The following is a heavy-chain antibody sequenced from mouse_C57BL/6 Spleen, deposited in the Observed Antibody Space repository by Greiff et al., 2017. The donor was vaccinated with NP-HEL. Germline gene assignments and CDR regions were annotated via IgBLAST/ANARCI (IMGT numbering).Heavy chain of an antibody. D-gene: IGHD2-5*01. CDR2: ISDGGSYT. CDR3: ARGGVTTSDFDY. CDR1: GFTFSSYA. J-gene: IGHJ2*01. Sequence: EVQGVESGGGLVKPGGSLKLSCAASGFTFSSYAMSWVRQTPEKRLEWVATISDGGSYTYYPANVKGRFTISRDNAKNNLYLQMGHLKSEDTAMYYCARGGVTTSDFDYWGQGTTLTVSS. V-gene: IGHV5-4*01.